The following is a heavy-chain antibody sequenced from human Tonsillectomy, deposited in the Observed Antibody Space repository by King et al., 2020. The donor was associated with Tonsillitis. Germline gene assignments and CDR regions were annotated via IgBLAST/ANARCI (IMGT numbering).Heavy chain of an antibody. D-gene: IGHD2-15*01. CDR1: GYTFTGYY. J-gene: IGHJ4*02. V-gene: IGHV1-2*02. CDR2: INPNNGDT. CDR3: ARDLGCSGGSCYSEDSDY. Sequence: QLVQSGAEVKRPGASVKVSCKASGYTFTGYYIHWVRQAPGQGLEWMGWINPNNGDTNYAQTFQGRVTMTGDTSISTAYMELSRLRSDDTAVYYCARDLGCSGGSCYSEDSDYWGQGTLVTVSS.